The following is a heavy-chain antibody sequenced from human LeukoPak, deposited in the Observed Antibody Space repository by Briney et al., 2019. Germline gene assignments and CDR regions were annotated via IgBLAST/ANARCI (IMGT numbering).Heavy chain of an antibody. D-gene: IGHD3-22*01. CDR1: GFTFSGSA. J-gene: IGHJ4*02. Sequence: GGSLKLSCAASGFTFSGSAMHWVRQASGKGLEWVGRIRSKANSYATAYAASVKGGFTTSRDDSKNTAYLQMNSLKTEDTAVYYCTSPYYYDSSGYYAFAYWGQGTLVTVSS. CDR2: IRSKANSYAT. V-gene: IGHV3-73*01. CDR3: TSPYYYDSSGYYAFAY.